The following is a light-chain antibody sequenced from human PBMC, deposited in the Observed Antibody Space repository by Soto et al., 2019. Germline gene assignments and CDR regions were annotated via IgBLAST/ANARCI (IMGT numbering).Light chain of an antibody. Sequence: QSVLTQPASVSGSPGQSITISCTGTSSDVGGYNYVSWYQQHPGKAPKLMIYDVSDRPSGVSNRFSASKSGNTASLTISGLQAEDEADYYCCSYTSRISPWVFGTGTKVTVL. CDR3: CSYTSRISPWV. V-gene: IGLV2-14*03. J-gene: IGLJ1*01. CDR1: SSDVGGYNY. CDR2: DVS.